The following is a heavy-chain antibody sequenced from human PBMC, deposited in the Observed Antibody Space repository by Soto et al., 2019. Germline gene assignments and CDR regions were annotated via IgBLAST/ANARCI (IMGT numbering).Heavy chain of an antibody. D-gene: IGHD6-13*01. CDR1: RFTFRNFG. CDR2: ISYDGSNK. J-gene: IGHJ6*02. Sequence: GGSLRLSCAASRFTFRNFGMHWVRQAPGKGLEWVAVISYDGSNKYYADSVKGRFTISRDNSKNTLYLQMNSLRAEDSGVYYCAKVRVYSGSDPPPYYYGMDVWGQGTTVTVSS. CDR3: AKVRVYSGSDPPPYYYGMDV. V-gene: IGHV3-30*18.